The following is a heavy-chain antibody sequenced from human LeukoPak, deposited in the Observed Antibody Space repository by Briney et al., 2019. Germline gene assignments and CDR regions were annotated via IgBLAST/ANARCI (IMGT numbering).Heavy chain of an antibody. V-gene: IGHV3-30*03. CDR1: GFTFSSYG. J-gene: IGHJ4*02. Sequence: GGSLRLSCAASGFTFSSYGMHWVRQAPGKGLEWVAVISYDGSNKYYADSVKGRFTISRDNSKNTLYLQMNSLRAEDTAVYYCARFDSSSWFVDYWGQGTLVTVSS. CDR2: ISYDGSNK. D-gene: IGHD6-13*01. CDR3: ARFDSSSWFVDY.